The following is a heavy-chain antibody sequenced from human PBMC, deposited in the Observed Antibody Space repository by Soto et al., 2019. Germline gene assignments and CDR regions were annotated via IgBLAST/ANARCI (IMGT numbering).Heavy chain of an antibody. J-gene: IGHJ6*02. Sequence: GGSLRLSCVASHFAFNIDAMTWVRQAPGKGLEWVSSMSGSGSSVYYADSVKGRFTITRDKSKKTLYLQMNSLRAEDTAVYWCARENWNGAYYGLDVWGQGTTVTVSS. CDR2: MSGSGSSV. V-gene: IGHV3-23*01. CDR1: HFAFNIDA. CDR3: ARENWNGAYYGLDV. D-gene: IGHD1-1*01.